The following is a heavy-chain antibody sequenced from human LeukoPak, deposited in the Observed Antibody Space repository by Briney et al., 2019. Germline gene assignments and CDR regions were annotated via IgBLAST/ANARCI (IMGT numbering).Heavy chain of an antibody. V-gene: IGHV4-59*08. CDR3: ATLPLL. J-gene: IGHJ4*02. Sequence: SETLSLTCTVSGGSISSYYWSWIRQPPGEGLEWIGYIYYSGSSGSTDYNPSLKSRVTISVDTSKNQFSLKLSSVTAADTAVYYCATLPLLWGQGTLVTVSS. CDR1: GGSISSYY. CDR2: IYYSGSSGST.